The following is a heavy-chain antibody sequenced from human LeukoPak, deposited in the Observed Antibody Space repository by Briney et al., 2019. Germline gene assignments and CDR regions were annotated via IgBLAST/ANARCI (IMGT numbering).Heavy chain of an antibody. CDR1: GYTFTSYG. D-gene: IGHD2-15*01. CDR2: ISAYNGNT. CDR3: ARDLRRYCSGGSCYSDPRPVDNWFDP. V-gene: IGHV1-18*01. Sequence: GASVKVSCKASGYTFTSYGIIWVRQAPGQGLEWMGWISAYNGNTNYAQKLQGRVTMTTDTSTSTAYMELRSLRSDDTAVYYCARDLRRYCSGGSCYSDPRPVDNWFDPWGQGTLVTVSS. J-gene: IGHJ5*02.